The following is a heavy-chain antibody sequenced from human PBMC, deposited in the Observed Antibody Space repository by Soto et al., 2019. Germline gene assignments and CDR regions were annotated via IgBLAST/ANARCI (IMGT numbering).Heavy chain of an antibody. Sequence: PSETLSLTCTVSGGSVSSGSYYWSWIRQPPGKGLEWIGYIYYSGSTNYNPSLKSRVTISVDTSKNQFSLKLSSVTAADTAVYYCARGRNDFWSGYPDYWGQGTLVTVSS. CDR1: GGSVSSGSYY. V-gene: IGHV4-61*01. CDR2: IYYSGST. J-gene: IGHJ4*02. CDR3: ARGRNDFWSGYPDY. D-gene: IGHD3-3*01.